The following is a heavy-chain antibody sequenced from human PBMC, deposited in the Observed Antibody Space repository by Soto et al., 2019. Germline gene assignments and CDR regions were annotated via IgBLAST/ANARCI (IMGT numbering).Heavy chain of an antibody. CDR3: ARVGSLWFGELSAYYYGMDV. D-gene: IGHD3-10*01. CDR1: GYTFTGYF. Sequence: APVKGSSKAFGYTFTGYFIHWVGQAPGQRVELIGWFNPNSGVTNYAQKFQGWVTMTRDTSISTAYMELSRLRSDDTAVYYCARVGSLWFGELSAYYYGMDVWGQGTTVTVSS. J-gene: IGHJ6*02. CDR2: FNPNSGVT. V-gene: IGHV1-2*04.